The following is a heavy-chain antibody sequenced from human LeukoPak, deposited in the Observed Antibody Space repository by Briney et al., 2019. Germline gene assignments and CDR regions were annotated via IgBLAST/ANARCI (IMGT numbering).Heavy chain of an antibody. V-gene: IGHV3-7*01. CDR2: IKQDGSEK. CDR3: ARDLRTLLWFGELSATLGY. J-gene: IGHJ4*02. CDR1: GFTFSGYW. D-gene: IGHD3-10*01. Sequence: GGSLRLSCAASGFTFSGYWMSWVRQAPGKGLEWVANIKQDGSEKYYVDSVKGRFTISRDNAKNSLYLQMNSLRAEDTAVYYCARDLRTLLWFGELSATLGYWGQGTLVTVSS.